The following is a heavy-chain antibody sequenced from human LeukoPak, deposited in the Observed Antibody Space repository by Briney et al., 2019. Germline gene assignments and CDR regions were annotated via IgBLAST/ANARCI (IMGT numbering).Heavy chain of an antibody. J-gene: IGHJ4*02. D-gene: IGHD1-1*01. Sequence: PSETLSLTCTVSGGSISSYYWSWIRQPAGKGLEWIGRIYTSGSTNYNPSLKSRVSMSIDTSKSQFSLNLRSVTAADTAVYYCARYVPVRTGTTRASFDYWGQGTLVTVSS. CDR1: GGSISSYY. V-gene: IGHV4-4*07. CDR3: ARYVPVRTGTTRASFDY. CDR2: IYTSGST.